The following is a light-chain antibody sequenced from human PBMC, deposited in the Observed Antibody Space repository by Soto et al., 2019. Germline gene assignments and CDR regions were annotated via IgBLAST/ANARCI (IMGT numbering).Light chain of an antibody. V-gene: IGLV2-8*01. CDR3: SSYTSSSLHV. J-gene: IGLJ1*01. CDR1: SSDVGGYNY. CDR2: EVS. Sequence: QSALTQPPSASGSPGQSVTISCTGTSSDVGGYNYVSWYQQHPGKAPKLMIYEVSKRPSGVPDRFSGSKSGNTASLTISGLQAEDEADYDCSSYTSSSLHVFGTGTKVTVL.